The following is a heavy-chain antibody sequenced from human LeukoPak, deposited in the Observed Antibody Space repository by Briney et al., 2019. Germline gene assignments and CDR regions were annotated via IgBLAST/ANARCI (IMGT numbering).Heavy chain of an antibody. CDR3: ARGYHDSGAFDY. CDR1: GGSISSGGYY. CDR2: IYHSGST. J-gene: IGHJ4*02. V-gene: IGHV4-30-2*01. Sequence: SETLSLTCTVSGGSISSGGYYWSWIRQPPGKGLEWIGYIYHSGSTYYNPSLKSRVTISVDRSKNQFSLKLSSVTAADTAVYYCARGYHDSGAFDYWGQGPLVTVSS. D-gene: IGHD3-3*01.